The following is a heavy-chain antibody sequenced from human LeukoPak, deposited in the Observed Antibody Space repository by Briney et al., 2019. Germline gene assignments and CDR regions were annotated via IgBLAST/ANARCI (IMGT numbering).Heavy chain of an antibody. CDR3: AKDGYYDSSGDAHFDY. J-gene: IGHJ4*02. D-gene: IGHD3-22*01. CDR1: GFTFSSYA. CDR2: ISGSGGST. Sequence: GSLRLSCAASGFTFSSYAMSWVRQAPGKGLEWVSAISGSGGSTYYADSVKGRFTISRDNSKNTLYLQMNSLRAEDTAVYYCAKDGYYDSSGDAHFDYWGQGTLVTVSS. V-gene: IGHV3-23*01.